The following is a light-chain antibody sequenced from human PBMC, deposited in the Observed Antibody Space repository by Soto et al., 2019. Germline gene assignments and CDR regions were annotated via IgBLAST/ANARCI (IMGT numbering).Light chain of an antibody. Sequence: DIQMTQSPSTLSGSVGDRVTITCRASQTISSWLAWSQQKPGKAPKLLIYKASTLKSGVPSRFSGSGSGTELTLTISSLHPDEFATDYCKHYNSYSEAFGQGTKVELK. CDR1: QTISSW. V-gene: IGKV1-5*03. CDR2: KAS. J-gene: IGKJ1*01. CDR3: KHYNSYSEA.